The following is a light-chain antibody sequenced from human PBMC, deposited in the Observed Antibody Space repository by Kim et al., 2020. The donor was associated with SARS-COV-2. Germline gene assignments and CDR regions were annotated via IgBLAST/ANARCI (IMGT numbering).Light chain of an antibody. CDR2: LNSDGSH. Sequence: QLVLTQSPSASASLGVSVKLTCTLSSGHSSYAIAWHQQQPEKGPRSLMKLNSDGSHTKGDGIPDRFSGSSSGSERYLTISSLQSEDEADYYCQTWGAGIQVFGGGTQLTVL. J-gene: IGLJ2*01. CDR3: QTWGAGIQV. V-gene: IGLV4-69*01. CDR1: SGHSSYA.